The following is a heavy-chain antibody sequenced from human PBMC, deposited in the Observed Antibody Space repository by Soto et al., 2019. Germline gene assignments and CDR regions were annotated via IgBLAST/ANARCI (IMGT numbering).Heavy chain of an antibody. J-gene: IGHJ4*01. CDR1: GFTFNNYG. V-gene: IGHV3-33*01. Sequence: QVQLVESGGGIVQPGGSLGLSCAASGFTFNNYGMHWVRQAPGKGLEWVAGIWHDGSNKYYIDSVKGRFTISRDNSKNLLYLQMNSLRAEDTAVYHCAREAGYHGTIGQQLPDCWGQGNYGHRLL. D-gene: IGHD6-13*01. CDR2: IWHDGSNK. CDR3: AREAGYHGTIGQQLPDC.